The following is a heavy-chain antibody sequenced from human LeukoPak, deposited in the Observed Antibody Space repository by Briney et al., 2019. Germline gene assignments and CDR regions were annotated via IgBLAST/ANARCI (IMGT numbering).Heavy chain of an antibody. D-gene: IGHD3-22*01. Sequence: GRSLRLSCAASGFTFSSYAMSWVRQAPGKGLEWVSAISGSGGSTYYADSVKGRFTISRDNSKNTLYLQMNSLRAEDTAVYYCAKDLPMIVADGGSFDYWGQGTLVTVSS. J-gene: IGHJ4*02. CDR2: ISGSGGST. CDR1: GFTFSSYA. V-gene: IGHV3-23*01. CDR3: AKDLPMIVADGGSFDY.